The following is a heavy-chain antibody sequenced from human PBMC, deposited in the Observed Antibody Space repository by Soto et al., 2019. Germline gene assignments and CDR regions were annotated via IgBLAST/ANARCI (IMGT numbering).Heavy chain of an antibody. V-gene: IGHV3-23*01. CDR1: GFTFSSYD. Sequence: EVQLLESGGGLVQSGGSLRLSCAASGFTFSSYDMTWVRQAPGKGLEWVSSISDSGASTYYADSVKGRFTISRDNAKNTLYLQMNSLRAEDTALYYCAKWGDDRGYNYYGMHVWGQGTTVTVSS. CDR2: ISDSGAST. CDR3: AKWGDDRGYNYYGMHV. D-gene: IGHD2-21*02. J-gene: IGHJ6*02.